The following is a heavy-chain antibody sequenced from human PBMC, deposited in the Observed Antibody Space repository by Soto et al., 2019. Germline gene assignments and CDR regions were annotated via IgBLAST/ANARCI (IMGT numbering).Heavy chain of an antibody. CDR3: ARGRRDYYDVSEFDP. Sequence: QVQLVQSGAEVKKPRSSVQVSCKASGGTFSSYAISWVRQAPGQGLEWMGGIIPIFGTANYAQKFQGRVTITADKSTSTAYMELSSLRSEDTAVYYCARGRRDYYDVSEFDPWGQGTLVTVSS. V-gene: IGHV1-69*06. D-gene: IGHD3-22*01. J-gene: IGHJ5*02. CDR1: GGTFSSYA. CDR2: IIPIFGTA.